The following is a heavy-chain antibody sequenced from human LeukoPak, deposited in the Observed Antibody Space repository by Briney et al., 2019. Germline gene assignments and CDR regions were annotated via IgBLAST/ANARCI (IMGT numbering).Heavy chain of an antibody. CDR2: IRYDGSNK. V-gene: IGHV3-30*02. CDR1: GFTFSSYG. D-gene: IGHD3-3*01. J-gene: IGHJ6*03. Sequence: GGSLRLSCAASGFTFSSYGMHWVRPAPGKGLEWVAFIRYDGSNKYYADSVKGRFTISRDNSKNTLYLQMNSLRAEDTAVYYCAKGDGGDFWSGYSNYYYYMDVWGKGTTVTVSS. CDR3: AKGDGGDFWSGYSNYYYYMDV.